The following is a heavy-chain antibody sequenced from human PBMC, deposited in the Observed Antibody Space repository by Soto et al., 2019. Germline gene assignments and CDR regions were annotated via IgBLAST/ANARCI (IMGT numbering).Heavy chain of an antibody. D-gene: IGHD3-16*01. CDR1: GFTFSNYA. V-gene: IGHV3-23*04. CDR3: VKGVIGGLDY. Sequence: DVQLVDSGGGLVQPGRSLRLSCAASGFTFSNYAMSWVRQAPGKGLEWVSTIRANGVTTFYADSARGRFTISRDNSTNTLSLQMKSLTGDDAAIYYCVKGVIGGLDYWGQGTLVIVSS. J-gene: IGHJ4*02. CDR2: IRANGVTT.